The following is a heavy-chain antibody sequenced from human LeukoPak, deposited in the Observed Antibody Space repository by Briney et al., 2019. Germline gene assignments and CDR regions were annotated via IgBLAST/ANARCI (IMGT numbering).Heavy chain of an antibody. V-gene: IGHV1-18*01. CDR3: ARVSAHYDFWSSYYFDY. Sequence: ASVKVSCKASGYTFTSYGIGWVRQAPGQGLEWMGWISAYNGNTNYAQKLQGRVTMTTDTSTSTAYMELRSLRSDDTAVYYCARVSAHYDFWSSYYFDYWGQGTLVTVSS. CDR1: GYTFTSYG. D-gene: IGHD3-3*01. CDR2: ISAYNGNT. J-gene: IGHJ4*02.